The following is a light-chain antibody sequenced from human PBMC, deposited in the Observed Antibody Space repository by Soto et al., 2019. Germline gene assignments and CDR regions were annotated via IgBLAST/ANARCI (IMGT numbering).Light chain of an antibody. Sequence: EIVMTQSPATLSLSPGERATLSCRASQSVSINLAWYQQKPGQAPRLLIYGASTRATGIPARFSGSGSGTEFTLTISRLQSEDFAIYYCQHYNNWPPWTFGQGTKVEIK. CDR2: GAS. V-gene: IGKV3-15*01. J-gene: IGKJ1*01. CDR1: QSVSIN. CDR3: QHYNNWPPWT.